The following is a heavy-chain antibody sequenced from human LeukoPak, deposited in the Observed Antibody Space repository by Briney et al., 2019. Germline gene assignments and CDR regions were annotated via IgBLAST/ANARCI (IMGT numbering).Heavy chain of an antibody. Sequence: GGSLRLSCAASGFTFNNAWMSWVRQASGKGLEWVGRIKSKTDGGTTDYAAPVKGRVTISRDDSKNMLYLQMNSLKTEDTAVYPCIAYGSGTYYGHWGQGSLVTVSS. D-gene: IGHD3-10*01. CDR3: IAYGSGTYYGH. V-gene: IGHV3-15*01. CDR2: IKSKTDGGTT. J-gene: IGHJ4*02. CDR1: GFTFNNAW.